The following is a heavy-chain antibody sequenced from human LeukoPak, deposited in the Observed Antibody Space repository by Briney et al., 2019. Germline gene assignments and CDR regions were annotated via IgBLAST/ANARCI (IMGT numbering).Heavy chain of an antibody. J-gene: IGHJ4*02. CDR2: IYHSGST. Sequence: SETLSLTCTVSGGSISSSSYYRGWIRQPPGKGLEWIGSIYHSGSTYCNPSLKSRVTTSVDTSKNQFSLKLSSVTAADTAVYYCARFTPSSDYQFAFDYWGQGTLVTVSS. CDR1: GGSISSSSYY. V-gene: IGHV4-39*01. CDR3: ARFTPSSDYQFAFDY. D-gene: IGHD4-11*01.